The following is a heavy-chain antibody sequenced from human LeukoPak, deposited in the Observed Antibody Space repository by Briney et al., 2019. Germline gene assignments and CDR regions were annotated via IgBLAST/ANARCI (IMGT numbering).Heavy chain of an antibody. CDR2: ISGSGGST. Sequence: GGSLRLSCAASGFTFSSYAMSWVRQAPGKGLEWVSAISGSGGSTYYADSVKGRFTISRDNSKNTLYLQMNSLRAEDTAVYYCAKGAIAYCGGDCYYFDYGGQATLVTVSS. D-gene: IGHD2-21*02. CDR1: GFTFSSYA. V-gene: IGHV3-23*01. J-gene: IGHJ4*02. CDR3: AKGAIAYCGGDCYYFDY.